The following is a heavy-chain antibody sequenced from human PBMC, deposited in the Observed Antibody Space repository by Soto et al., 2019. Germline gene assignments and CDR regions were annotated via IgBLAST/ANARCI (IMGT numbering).Heavy chain of an antibody. D-gene: IGHD3-3*02. Sequence: LRLSCAASGFTFSSFGMHWVRQAPGKGLEWVAVISYDGTEEKYADSVKGRATVSRDNSKNTVYLQMNRLRGDDSAIYYCAKGRFDVVTISPFHHWGQGTVGTVSS. CDR1: GFTFSSFG. CDR2: ISYDGTEE. V-gene: IGHV3-30*18. J-gene: IGHJ4*01. CDR3: AKGRFDVVTISPFHH.